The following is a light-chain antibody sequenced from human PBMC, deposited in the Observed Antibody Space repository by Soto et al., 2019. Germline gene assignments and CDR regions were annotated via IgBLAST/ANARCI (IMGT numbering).Light chain of an antibody. CDR3: QSYDSSLSGHVV. Sequence: QSVLTLPPSVSGAPGQRVTISCTGSSSNIGSGYDVHWYQQLPGTAPKLLIYGNSNRPSGVPDRFSGSKSGTSASLAITGLQAEDEADYYCQSYDSSLSGHVVFGGGTKLTVL. V-gene: IGLV1-40*01. CDR1: SSNIGSGYD. CDR2: GNS. J-gene: IGLJ2*01.